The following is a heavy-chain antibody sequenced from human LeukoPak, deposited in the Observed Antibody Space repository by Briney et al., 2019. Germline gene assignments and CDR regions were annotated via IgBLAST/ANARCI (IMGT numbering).Heavy chain of an antibody. J-gene: IGHJ4*02. V-gene: IGHV3-33*01. D-gene: IGHD2-21*01. CDR1: GFPFSSYG. CDR3: ARDLSAAYDF. CDR2: LVYDERN. Sequence: GGSLRLSCAASGFPFSSYGMHWVRQAPGKGLEWVARLVYDERNDYANSVKGRFTISRDNSKNTLYLQMDNLRVDDTAVYYCARDLSAAYDFWGQGIVVTVSS.